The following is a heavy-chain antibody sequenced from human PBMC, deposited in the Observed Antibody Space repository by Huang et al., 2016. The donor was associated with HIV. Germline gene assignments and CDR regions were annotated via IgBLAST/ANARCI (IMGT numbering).Heavy chain of an antibody. CDR1: GGSVNSGYYY. V-gene: IGHV4-39*01. J-gene: IGHJ3*01. Sequence: QLQLQESGPGLVRPSETLSLTCSVSGGSVNSGYYYWGWIRQPPGKGLEWIASVFYGGNTFYNPSLKGRVSMSVDTSKKRCSLKLSSVTAADTAVYFCARLPFDYVWGTQRQTALDELDVWGQGTMVTVSS. D-gene: IGHD3-16*01. CDR2: VFYGGNT. CDR3: ARLPFDYVWGTQRQTALDELDV.